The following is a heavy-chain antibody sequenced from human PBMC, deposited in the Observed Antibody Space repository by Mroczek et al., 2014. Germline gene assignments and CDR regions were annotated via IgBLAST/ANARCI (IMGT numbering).Heavy chain of an antibody. D-gene: IGHD1-26*01. CDR2: INPNSGGT. CDR1: GYTFTGYY. Sequence: VQLQQSGAEVKKPGASVKVSCKASGYTFTGYYMHWVRQAPGQGLEWMGWINPNSGGTNYAQKFQGRVTMTRDTSISTAYMELSRLRSDDTAVYYCARVGAAGYPYNSGSYPNYYYYMDVWGKGTTVTVSS. J-gene: IGHJ6*03. CDR3: ARVGAAGYPYNSGSYPNYYYYMDV. V-gene: IGHV1-2*02.